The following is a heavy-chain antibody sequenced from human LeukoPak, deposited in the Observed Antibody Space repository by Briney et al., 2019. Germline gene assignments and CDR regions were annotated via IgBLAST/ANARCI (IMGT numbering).Heavy chain of an antibody. D-gene: IGHD6-13*01. J-gene: IGHJ6*02. CDR1: GFIFSRYA. Sequence: GGSVRLSCAASGFIFSRYAMHWLRQAPGKGLEYVSAISSNGGSTYYANSVKGRFTISRDNSKNTLYLQMGSLRAEDMAVYYCARVGYTSYYYYGMDVWGQGTTVTVSS. CDR2: ISSNGGST. CDR3: ARVGYTSYYYYGMDV. V-gene: IGHV3-64*01.